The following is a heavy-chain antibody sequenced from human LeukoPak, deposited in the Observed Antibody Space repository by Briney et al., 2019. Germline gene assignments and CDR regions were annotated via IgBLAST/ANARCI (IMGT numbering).Heavy chain of an antibody. V-gene: IGHV4-61*01. CDR1: GDSVISGLYY. Sequence: SETLSLTCSVSGDSVISGLYYWTWVRQPPGKGLEWIGYVYYSGSTTYSPSLKSRVTISVDPSKNQFSLNLRSVTAADTAVSYCARGKYYGDSDYWGQGTLVTVSS. J-gene: IGHJ4*02. CDR2: VYYSGST. D-gene: IGHD3-3*01. CDR3: ARGKYYGDSDY.